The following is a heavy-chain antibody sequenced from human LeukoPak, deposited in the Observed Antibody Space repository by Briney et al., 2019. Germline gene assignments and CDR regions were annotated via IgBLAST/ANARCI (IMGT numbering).Heavy chain of an antibody. V-gene: IGHV4-4*09. CDR3: ARHPRVGASGNYFFDY. CDR1: GASVSGDY. J-gene: IGHJ4*02. Sequence: SDTLSLTCAVSGASVSGDYWSWVRLPPGKGLEWIAYIATGGDTNCNPPLRSRVTMSVDTSKNQFSLKLSSVTAADTAMYYCARHPRVGASGNYFFDYWGQGALVTVSS. D-gene: IGHD1-1*01. CDR2: IATGGDT.